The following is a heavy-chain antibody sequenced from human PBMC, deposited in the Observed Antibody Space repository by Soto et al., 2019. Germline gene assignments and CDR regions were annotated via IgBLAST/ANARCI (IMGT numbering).Heavy chain of an antibody. CDR1: GFTFSSYS. Sequence: GGSLRLSCAASGFTFSSYSMNWVRQAPGKGLEWVSSISSSSSYIYYADSVKGRFTISRDNAKNSLYLQMNSLRAEDTAVYYCARDPPSVAVGDYYYYGMDVWGQGTTVTVSS. CDR3: ARDPPSVAVGDYYYYGMDV. D-gene: IGHD1-26*01. J-gene: IGHJ6*02. CDR2: ISSSSSYI. V-gene: IGHV3-21*01.